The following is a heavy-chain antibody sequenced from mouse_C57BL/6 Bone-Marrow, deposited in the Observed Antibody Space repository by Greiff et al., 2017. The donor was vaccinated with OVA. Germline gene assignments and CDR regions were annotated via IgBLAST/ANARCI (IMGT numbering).Heavy chain of an antibody. CDR3: ARDWWLLLIDY. J-gene: IGHJ2*01. Sequence: DVKLVESGGGLVKPGGSLKLSCAASGFTFSSYAMSWVRQTPEKRLEWVATISDGGSYTYYPDNVKGRFTISRDNAKNNLYLQMSHLKSEDTAMYYCARDWWLLLIDYWGQGTTLTVSS. V-gene: IGHV5-4*01. CDR2: ISDGGSYT. CDR1: GFTFSSYA. D-gene: IGHD2-3*01.